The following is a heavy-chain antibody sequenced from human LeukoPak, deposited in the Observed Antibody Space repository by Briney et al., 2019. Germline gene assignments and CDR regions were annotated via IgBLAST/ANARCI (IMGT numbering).Heavy chain of an antibody. Sequence: ASVKVSCKASGYTFTGYYMHWVRQAPGQGLEWMGWINPNSGGTNYAQKFQGRVTMTRDTSISTAYMGLSRLRSDDTAVYYCARDRYRRYYDSSGSDAFDIWGQGTMVTVSS. J-gene: IGHJ3*02. CDR2: INPNSGGT. CDR1: GYTFTGYY. V-gene: IGHV1-2*02. D-gene: IGHD3-22*01. CDR3: ARDRYRRYYDSSGSDAFDI.